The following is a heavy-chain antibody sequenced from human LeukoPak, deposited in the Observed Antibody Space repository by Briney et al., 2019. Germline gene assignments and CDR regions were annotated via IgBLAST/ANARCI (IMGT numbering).Heavy chain of an antibody. CDR2: IRSKAYGGTT. J-gene: IGHJ4*02. CDR3: TRGQTPYY. V-gene: IGHV3-49*04. CDR1: GFTFSSYA. Sequence: GGSLRLSCAASGFTFSSYAMSWVRQAPGKGLEWVGFIRSKAYGGTTEYAASVKGRFTISRDDSEGVAYLQMNSLKTEDTAVYYCTRGQTPYYWGQGTLVTVSS.